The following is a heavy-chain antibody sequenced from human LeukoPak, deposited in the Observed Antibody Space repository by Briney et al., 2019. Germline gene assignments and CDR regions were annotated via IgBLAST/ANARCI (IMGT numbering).Heavy chain of an antibody. Sequence: KAGGSLRLSCAASGFTFSTYVMSWVRQAPGKGLEWVSSISSSSSYIYYADSVKGRFTISRDNAKNSLYLQMNSLRAEDTAVYYCARESGVYCSGGSCYPGRDYYGMDVWGQGTTVTVSS. CDR1: GFTFSTYV. V-gene: IGHV3-21*01. CDR2: ISSSSSYI. D-gene: IGHD2-15*01. J-gene: IGHJ6*02. CDR3: ARESGVYCSGGSCYPGRDYYGMDV.